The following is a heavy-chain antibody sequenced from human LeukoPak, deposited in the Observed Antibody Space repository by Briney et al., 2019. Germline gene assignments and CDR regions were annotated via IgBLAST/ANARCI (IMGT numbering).Heavy chain of an antibody. D-gene: IGHD3-3*01. CDR2: ISAYNGNT. Sequence: ASVKVSCKASGYTFTSYGISWVRQAPGQGLEWMGWISAYNGNTNYAQKLQSRVTMTTDTSTSTAYMELRSLRSDDTAAYYCARLHYDFWSGYYNGMDVWGQGTTVTVSS. CDR3: ARLHYDFWSGYYNGMDV. V-gene: IGHV1-18*01. CDR1: GYTFTSYG. J-gene: IGHJ6*02.